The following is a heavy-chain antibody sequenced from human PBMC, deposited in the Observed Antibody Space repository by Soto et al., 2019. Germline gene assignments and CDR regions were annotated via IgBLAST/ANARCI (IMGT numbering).Heavy chain of an antibody. CDR1: GFTFSGSA. Sequence: EVQLVESGGGLVQPGGSLKLSCAASGFTFSGSAMHWVRQASGKGLEWVGRIRSKANSYATAYAASVKGRFTISREXSKNTAYLQMNSLKTEDTAVYYCTRPDYGDYTWVLWGQGTLVTVSS. CDR3: TRPDYGDYTWVL. CDR2: IRSKANSYAT. D-gene: IGHD4-17*01. J-gene: IGHJ4*02. V-gene: IGHV3-73*02.